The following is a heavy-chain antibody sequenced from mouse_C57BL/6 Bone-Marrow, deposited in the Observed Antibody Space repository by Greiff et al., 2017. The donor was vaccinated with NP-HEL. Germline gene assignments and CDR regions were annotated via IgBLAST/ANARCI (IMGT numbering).Heavy chain of an antibody. CDR3: ARGGDYDWYFDV. V-gene: IGHV1-54*01. CDR2: INPGSGGT. CDR1: GYAFTNYL. D-gene: IGHD2-4*01. Sequence: VKLMESGAELVRPGTSVKVSCKASGYAFTNYLIEWVKQRPGQGLEWIGVINPGSGGTNYNEKFKGKATLTADKSSSTAYMQLSSLTSEDSAVYFCARGGDYDWYFDVWGTGTTVTVSS. J-gene: IGHJ1*03.